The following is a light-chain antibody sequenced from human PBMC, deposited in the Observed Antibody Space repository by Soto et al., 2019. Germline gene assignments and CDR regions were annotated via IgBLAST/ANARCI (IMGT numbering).Light chain of an antibody. J-gene: IGKJ1*01. CDR3: QKYGSSPPK. Sequence: EIVFTHSPCTLSLSPRERATLSFRASQSVSSNLAWYQQKPGQAPRLLIYGASSRATGIPDRFSGSGSGTDFTLTISRLEPEDFAVYYCQKYGSSPPKFGQGTKVDIK. CDR2: GAS. V-gene: IGKV3-20*01. CDR1: QSVSSN.